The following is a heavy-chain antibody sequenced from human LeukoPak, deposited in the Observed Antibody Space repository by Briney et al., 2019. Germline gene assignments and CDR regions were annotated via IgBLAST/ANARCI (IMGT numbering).Heavy chain of an antibody. CDR3: AKVPSGYSYGYDYFDY. V-gene: IGHV3-23*01. J-gene: IGHJ4*02. CDR1: GFTFSSSA. D-gene: IGHD5-18*01. CDR2: ISASGGST. Sequence: PGGSLRLSCAASGFTFSSSAMSWVRQVPGKGLEWVSGISASGGSTSYADSVKGRFTISRDNSKNTLYLQMNSLRAEDTAVYYCAKVPSGYSYGYDYFDYWGQGTLVTVSS.